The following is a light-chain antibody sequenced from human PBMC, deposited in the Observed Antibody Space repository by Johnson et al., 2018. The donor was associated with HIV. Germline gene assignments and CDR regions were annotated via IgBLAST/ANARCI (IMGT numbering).Light chain of an antibody. CDR3: GTWDSSLSAHV. CDR1: SSNIGNNY. Sequence: HSVLTQPPSVSAAPGQKVTISCSGSSSNIGNNYVSWYQQLPGTAPKVLIYDNNKRPSGIPDRFSGSKSGTSATLGITGLQTGDEADYYCGTWDSSLSAHVFGTGTKVTVL. J-gene: IGLJ1*01. V-gene: IGLV1-51*01. CDR2: DNN.